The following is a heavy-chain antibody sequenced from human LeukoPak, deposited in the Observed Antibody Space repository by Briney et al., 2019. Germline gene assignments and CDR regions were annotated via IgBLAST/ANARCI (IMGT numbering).Heavy chain of an antibody. V-gene: IGHV3-33*01. CDR1: GFTFSSYG. D-gene: IGHD6-13*01. J-gene: IGHJ4*02. Sequence: GGSLRLSCAASGFTFSSYGMHWVRQAPGKGLEWVAVIWYDGSNKYYADSVKGRFTISRDNSKNTLYLQMNSLRAEDTAVYYCASSNTGPTPGTLRSIRWGQGTLVTVSS. CDR2: IWYDGSNK. CDR3: ASSNTGPTPGTLRSIR.